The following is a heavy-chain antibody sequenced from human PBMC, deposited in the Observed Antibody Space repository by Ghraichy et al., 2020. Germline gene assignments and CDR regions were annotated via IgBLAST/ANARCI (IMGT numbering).Heavy chain of an antibody. J-gene: IGHJ6*02. D-gene: IGHD5-18*01. CDR3: ASIAYLWVDTAMVKGNYYYYYGMDV. V-gene: IGHV1-69*13. CDR1: GGTFSSYA. CDR2: IIPIFGTA. Sequence: SVKVSCKASGGTFSSYAISWVRQAPGQGLEWMGGIIPIFGTANYAQKFQGRVTITADESTSTAYMELSSLRSEDTAVYYCASIAYLWVDTAMVKGNYYYYYGMDVWGQGTTVTVSS.